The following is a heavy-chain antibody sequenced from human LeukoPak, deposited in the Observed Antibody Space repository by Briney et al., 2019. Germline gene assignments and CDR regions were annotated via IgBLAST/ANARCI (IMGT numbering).Heavy chain of an antibody. D-gene: IGHD3-22*01. CDR2: IYYSGSN. V-gene: IGHV4-59*08. Sequence: PSETLSLTCTVSGCSISRYYLSWIRQPPGKGLEGVGYIYYSGSNNYNPSLKSRVTISLDASKNQFSLKLSAVTAAATAVSYCERGSHDSSGYYYFDYWGQGTLVTVSS. J-gene: IGHJ4*02. CDR1: GCSISRYY. CDR3: ERGSHDSSGYYYFDY.